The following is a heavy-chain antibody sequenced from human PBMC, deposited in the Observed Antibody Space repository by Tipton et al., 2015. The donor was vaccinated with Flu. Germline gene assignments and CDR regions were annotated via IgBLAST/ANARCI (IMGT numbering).Heavy chain of an antibody. Sequence: SLRLSCVASEFDFIRYPMTWVRQAPGKGLQWVATIQSDGSEDYYADSVKGRFSISRDNAKNSLFLQMNTLKAEDTALYYYVSALGNPLGSWGQGTLVTVSS. J-gene: IGHJ4*02. CDR1: EFDFIRYP. V-gene: IGHV3-7*01. CDR3: VSALGNPLGS. CDR2: IQSDGSED.